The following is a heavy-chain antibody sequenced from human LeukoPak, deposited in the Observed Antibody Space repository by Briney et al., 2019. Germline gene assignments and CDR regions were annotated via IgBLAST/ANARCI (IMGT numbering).Heavy chain of an antibody. J-gene: IGHJ4*02. CDR2: IYPGDSDT. V-gene: IGHV5-51*01. CDR1: GYSFTSYW. CDR3: ARDPGVYCSSTSCYFDY. Sequence: GESLKISCKGSGYSFTSYWIGWVRQMPGKGLEWMGIIYPGDSDTRYSPSFQGQVTISADKSISTAYLQWSSLKASDTAMYYCARDPGVYCSSTSCYFDYWGQGTLVTVSS. D-gene: IGHD2-2*01.